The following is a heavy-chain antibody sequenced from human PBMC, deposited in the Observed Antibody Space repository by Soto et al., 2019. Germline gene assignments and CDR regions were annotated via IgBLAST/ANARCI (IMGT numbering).Heavy chain of an antibody. J-gene: IGHJ4*02. CDR3: ARVRGEQWLTPVGYFDY. CDR1: GYTFTSYG. CDR2: ISAYNGNT. V-gene: IGHV1-18*01. D-gene: IGHD6-19*01. Sequence: ASVKVSCKASGYTFTSYGISWVRQAPGQGLEWMGWISAYNGNTNYAQKLQGRVTMTTDTSTSTAYMELRSLRSDDTAVYYCARVRGEQWLTPVGYFDYWGQGTLVTVSS.